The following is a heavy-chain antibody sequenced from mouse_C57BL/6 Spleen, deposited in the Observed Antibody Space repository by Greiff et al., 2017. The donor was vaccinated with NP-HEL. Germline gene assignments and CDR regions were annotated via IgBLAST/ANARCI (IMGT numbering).Heavy chain of an antibody. CDR2: IDPSDSDT. J-gene: IGHJ4*01. D-gene: IGHD1-1*01. V-gene: IGHV1-52*01. CDR3: ARDYYGSSSYYAMDY. Sequence: VQLQQPGAELVSPGSSVKLSCKASGYTFTSYWLHWVKQRPIQGLEWFGNIDPSDSDTHYNQKFKDKATLTVDKSSSTAYMQLSSLTSEDSAVYDCARDYYGSSSYYAMDYWGQGTSVTVSS. CDR1: GYTFTSYW.